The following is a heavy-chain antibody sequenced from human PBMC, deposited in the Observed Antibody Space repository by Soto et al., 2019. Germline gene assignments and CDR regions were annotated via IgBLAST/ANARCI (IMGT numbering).Heavy chain of an antibody. CDR2: IHNSRKT. D-gene: IGHD3-3*01. V-gene: IGHV4-61*01. J-gene: IGHJ6*02. CDR3: ARDYRTTEIYRVVINYAMDL. CDR1: GGSVNSGTYH. Sequence: SETLSLTCTVSGGSVNSGTYHWSWIRQSPGKGLEWIGYIHNSRKTNYNPSLRSRVTISLDTSENQFPLRLGSVTAADTAVYYCARDYRTTEIYRVVINYAMDLWGQGTTVTVSS.